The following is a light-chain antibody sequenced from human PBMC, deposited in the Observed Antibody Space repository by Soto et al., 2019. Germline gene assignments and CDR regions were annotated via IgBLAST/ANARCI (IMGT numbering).Light chain of an antibody. CDR2: KAS. CDR1: QGISTW. J-gene: IGKJ4*01. CDR3: QQYNTYPLT. Sequence: DIQMTQSPSTLSASVGDRVTITCRASQGISTWLAWYQQKPGKAPKLLIYKASSLEGGVPSRFSGSGSGTEFNITVSSLQPDDFGTYYCQQYNTYPLTFGGGTTVEIK. V-gene: IGKV1-5*03.